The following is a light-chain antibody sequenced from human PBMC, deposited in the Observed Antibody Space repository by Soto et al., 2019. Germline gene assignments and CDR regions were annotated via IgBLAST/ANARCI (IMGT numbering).Light chain of an antibody. CDR1: QSISTW. J-gene: IGKJ5*01. CDR3: QQSYNSPPIT. V-gene: IGKV1-39*01. CDR2: AAS. Sequence: DIQMTQSPSTLSASVGDRVTITCRASQSISTWLAWYQQKPGKAPKLLIYAASSLQSGVPSRFRGSGYGTDFALTITSLQPEDFATYYCQQSYNSPPITFGQGTRLEIK.